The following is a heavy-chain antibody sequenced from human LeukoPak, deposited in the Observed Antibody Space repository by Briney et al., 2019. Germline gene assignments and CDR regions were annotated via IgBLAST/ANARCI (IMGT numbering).Heavy chain of an antibody. CDR1: GYSISSGYY. Sequence: SETLSLTCAVSGYSISSGYYWGWFRPPPGKGKEWFGIIFHSGSTYYNPSLTSRVTLSVYKTKNQFSLKIISVTAADTAVYYCARHSASHIVGWFDPWGQGTLVTDSS. CDR2: IFHSGST. CDR3: ARHSASHIVGWFDP. J-gene: IGHJ5*02. V-gene: IGHV4-38-2*01. D-gene: IGHD2-15*01.